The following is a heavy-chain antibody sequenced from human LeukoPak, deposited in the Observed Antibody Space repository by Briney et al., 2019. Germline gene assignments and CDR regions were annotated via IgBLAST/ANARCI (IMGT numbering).Heavy chain of an antibody. Sequence: GGSLRLSSAASGFTFNNHALTWVRQTPGKGLECVSAVSGDGVSPYYADSVRGRFTISRDDSKNTLYLQMNSLRVEDSAVYFCARDPGAFPYFFDYWGQGILVTVSS. CDR1: GFTFNNHA. V-gene: IGHV3-23*01. J-gene: IGHJ4*02. CDR3: ARDPGAFPYFFDY. D-gene: IGHD4/OR15-4a*01. CDR2: VSGDGVSP.